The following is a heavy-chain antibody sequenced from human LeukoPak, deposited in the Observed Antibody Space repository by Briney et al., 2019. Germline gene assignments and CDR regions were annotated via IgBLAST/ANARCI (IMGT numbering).Heavy chain of an antibody. CDR2: IYSGGST. Sequence: GGSLRLSCEASGFTFSAYAMTWVRQAPGKGLEWVSVIYSGGSTYYADSVKGRFTISRDNSKNTLYLQMNSLRVEDTAVYYCALGLVTDYWGQGTLVTVSS. J-gene: IGHJ4*02. V-gene: IGHV3-66*01. CDR3: ALGLVTDY. D-gene: IGHD3-9*01. CDR1: GFTFSAYA.